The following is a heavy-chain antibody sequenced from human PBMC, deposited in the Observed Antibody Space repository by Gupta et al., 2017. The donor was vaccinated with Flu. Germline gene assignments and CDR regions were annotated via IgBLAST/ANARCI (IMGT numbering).Heavy chain of an antibody. D-gene: IGHD2-2*01. V-gene: IGHV3-21*01. J-gene: IGHJ3*02. CDR1: GFTFSSYS. CDR2: ISSSSSYI. Sequence: EVQLVESGGGLVKPGGSLRLSCAASGFTFSSYSMNWVRQAPGKGLEWVSSISSSSSYIYYADSVKGRFTIARANAKNSLYLQMNSLRAEDTAVYYCAHIVVPANARAFDIWGQGTRVTVSS. CDR3: AHIVVPANARAFDI.